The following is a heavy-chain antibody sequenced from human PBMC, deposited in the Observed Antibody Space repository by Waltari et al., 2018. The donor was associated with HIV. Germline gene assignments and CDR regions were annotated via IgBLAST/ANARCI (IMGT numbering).Heavy chain of an antibody. CDR2: IKTKGDGGAT. Sequence: VASGCDCRMQQRCVRMACGRSAFTLNHVWSSWVRQVPGKGLEWVGRIKTKGDGGATDYAAAVKGRFTISRDDSKNTVYLQMNSLKIDDTAVYYCTSEEDYGSGSHFDYWGQGTLVTVSS. D-gene: IGHD3-10*01. CDR1: AFTLNHVW. J-gene: IGHJ4*02. V-gene: IGHV3-15*01. CDR3: TSEEDYGSGSHFDY.